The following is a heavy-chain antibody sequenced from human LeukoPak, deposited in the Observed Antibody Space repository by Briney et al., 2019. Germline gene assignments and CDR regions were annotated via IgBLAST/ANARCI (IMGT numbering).Heavy chain of an antibody. J-gene: IGHJ5*02. CDR3: ARETYYDSSGYYSNNWFDP. Sequence: SETLSLTCTVSGGSISSYNWSWIRQPAGKGQEWIGRIYTSGSTNYNPSLKSRVTMSVDTSKNQFSLKQSSVTAADTAVYYCARETYYDSSGYYSNNWFDPWGQGTLVTVSS. CDR1: GGSISSYN. V-gene: IGHV4-4*07. CDR2: IYTSGST. D-gene: IGHD3-22*01.